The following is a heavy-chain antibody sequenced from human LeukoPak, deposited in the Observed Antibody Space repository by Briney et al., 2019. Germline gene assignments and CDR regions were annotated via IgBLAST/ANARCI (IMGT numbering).Heavy chain of an antibody. CDR1: GFTFSTYN. CDR3: AREGDSSSVGWFDP. CDR2: ITSSSSYI. J-gene: IGHJ5*02. V-gene: IGHV3-21*01. D-gene: IGHD6-13*01. Sequence: GGSLRLSCAASGFTFSTYNMNWVRQAPGKGLEWVSSITSSSSYIYYADSVKGRFTISRDNAKNSLYLQMDSLRAEDTAVYYCAREGDSSSVGWFDPWGQGTLVTVSS.